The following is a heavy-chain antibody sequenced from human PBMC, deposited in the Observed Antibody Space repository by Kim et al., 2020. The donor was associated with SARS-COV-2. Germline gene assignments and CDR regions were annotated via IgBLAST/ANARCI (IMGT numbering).Heavy chain of an antibody. J-gene: IGHJ4*02. V-gene: IGHV4-31*03. Sequence: SETLSLTCTVSGGSISSGGYYWSWIRQHPGKGLEWIGYIYYSGSTYYNPSLKSRVTISVDTSKNQFSLKLSSVTAADTAVYYCARVRYGSGSYYTPSYYFDYWGQGTLVTVSS. CDR3: ARVRYGSGSYYTPSYYFDY. CDR1: GGSISSGGYY. CDR2: IYYSGST. D-gene: IGHD3-10*01.